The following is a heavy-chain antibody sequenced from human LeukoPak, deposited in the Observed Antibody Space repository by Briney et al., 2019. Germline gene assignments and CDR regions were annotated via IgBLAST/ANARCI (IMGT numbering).Heavy chain of an antibody. J-gene: IGHJ4*02. Sequence: ASVKVSCKASGYTFTSYDINWVRQATGQGLEWMGWMNPNSGNTGYAQKFQGRVTITRNTSITTAYMELSSLRSEDTAVYYCARVEMATIGRPFDYWGQGTLVTVSS. V-gene: IGHV1-8*01. CDR2: MNPNSGNT. D-gene: IGHD5-24*01. CDR1: GYTFTSYD. CDR3: ARVEMATIGRPFDY.